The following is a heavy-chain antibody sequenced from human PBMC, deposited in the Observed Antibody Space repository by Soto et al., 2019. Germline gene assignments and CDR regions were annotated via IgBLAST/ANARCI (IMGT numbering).Heavy chain of an antibody. CDR3: ARVPLYDTWYFDY. J-gene: IGHJ4*02. V-gene: IGHV3-33*01. D-gene: IGHD3-22*01. CDR1: GFTVSTQA. CDR2: IWYDGSSE. Sequence: GGSLRLSCAASGFTVSTQAMHWVRQAPGKGLEWVAAIWYDGSSEYYADSVKGRFTISRDNSKNTLYLQMNSLRAEDTAVYYCARVPLYDTWYFDYWGQGTLVTVSS.